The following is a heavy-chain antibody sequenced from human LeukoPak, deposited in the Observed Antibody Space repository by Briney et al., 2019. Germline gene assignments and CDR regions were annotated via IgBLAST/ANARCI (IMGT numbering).Heavy chain of an antibody. J-gene: IGHJ4*02. CDR1: GASISNYY. D-gene: IGHD3-10*01. CDR3: ARHVLLWFGETSGGYFDY. V-gene: IGHV4-59*08. Sequence: PSETLSLTCSVSGASISNYYWSWIRQPAGKGLEFIGLFYNSGSTNCNPSLKSRVTISVDTSKNQFSLKPSSVTAADTAVYYCARHVLLWFGETSGGYFDYWGQGTLVTVSS. CDR2: FYNSGST.